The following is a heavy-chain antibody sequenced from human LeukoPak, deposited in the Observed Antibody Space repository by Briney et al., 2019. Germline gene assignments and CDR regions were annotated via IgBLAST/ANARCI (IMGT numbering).Heavy chain of an antibody. CDR3: ARLVEMATIWLDP. D-gene: IGHD5-24*01. CDR2: IIPIFGTA. V-gene: IGHV1-69*13. CDR1: GGTFSSYA. J-gene: IGHJ5*02. Sequence: GASVKVSCKASGGTFSSYAISWVRQAPGQGLEWMGGIIPIFGTANYAQKFQGRVTITADESTSTAYMELSSLRSEDTAVYYCARLVEMATIWLDPWGQGTLVTVSS.